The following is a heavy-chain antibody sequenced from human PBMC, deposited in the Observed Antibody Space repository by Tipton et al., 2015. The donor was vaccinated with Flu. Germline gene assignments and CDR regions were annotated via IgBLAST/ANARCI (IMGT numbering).Heavy chain of an antibody. CDR3: AKGVYNWNPTDYFGY. J-gene: IGHJ4*02. V-gene: IGHV3-9*01. CDR2: ISWNSGSI. Sequence: AASGFTFDDYAMHCVRQAPGKGLEWVSGISWNSGSIGYADSVKGRFTISRDNATNSLYLQMNSLRAEDTALYYCAKGVYNWNPTDYFGYWGQGTLVTVSS. CDR1: GFTFDDYA. D-gene: IGHD1-20*01.